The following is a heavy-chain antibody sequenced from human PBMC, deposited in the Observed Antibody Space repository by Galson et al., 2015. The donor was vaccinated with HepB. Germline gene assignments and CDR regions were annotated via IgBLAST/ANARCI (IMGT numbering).Heavy chain of an antibody. Sequence: SLRLSCAASGFTFSTYAVTWVRQAPGKGLEWVSSISAGSTNTYYADSVKGRFTISRDNSKNTLYLQMSNLRAEDTAIYYCAKLLNEGGEFDYWGQGTLVTESS. CDR3: AKLLNEGGEFDY. J-gene: IGHJ4*02. D-gene: IGHD1-1*01. CDR2: ISAGSTNT. V-gene: IGHV3-23*01. CDR1: GFTFSTYA.